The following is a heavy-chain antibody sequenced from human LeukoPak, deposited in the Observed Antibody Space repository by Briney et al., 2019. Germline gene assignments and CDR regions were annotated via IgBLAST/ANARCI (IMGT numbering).Heavy chain of an antibody. Sequence: PGGSLRLSCAASGFTVSSNCMSWVRQAPRKGLGWVSVIYRCGYTNFADSVKGRFTISRDNSKNTLYLQMNSLRAEDTAVYYCAKDRADCSNTSCYAFFDYWGQGTLVTVSP. D-gene: IGHD2-2*01. CDR1: GFTVSSNC. CDR2: IYRCGYT. V-gene: IGHV3-53*01. J-gene: IGHJ4*02. CDR3: AKDRADCSNTSCYAFFDY.